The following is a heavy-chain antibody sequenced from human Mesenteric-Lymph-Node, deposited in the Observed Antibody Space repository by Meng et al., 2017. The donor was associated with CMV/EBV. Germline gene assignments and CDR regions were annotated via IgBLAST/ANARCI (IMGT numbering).Heavy chain of an antibody. CDR1: GFTFSTYG. CDR2: ISGSGGST. Sequence: GESLKISCAASGFTFSTYGIHWVRQAPGKGLEWVSAISGSGGSTYYADSVKGRFTISRDNSDNTLYLQMRSLRAEDTAVYYCAKNCRSGYINSHYYGMDVWGQGTTVTVSS. J-gene: IGHJ6*02. CDR3: AKNCRSGYINSHYYGMDV. D-gene: IGHD6-25*01. V-gene: IGHV3-23*01.